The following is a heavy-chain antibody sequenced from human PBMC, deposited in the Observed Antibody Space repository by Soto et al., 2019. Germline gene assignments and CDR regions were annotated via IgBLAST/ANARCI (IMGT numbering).Heavy chain of an antibody. CDR1: GGTFSSYA. Sequence: SVKVSCKASGGTFSSYAISWVRQAPGQGLEWMGGIIPIFGAANYAQKFQGRVTITADESTSTAYMELSSLRSEDTAVYYCARDVFLGGYYYYGMDVWGQGTTVTSP. V-gene: IGHV1-69*13. CDR3: ARDVFLGGYYYYGMDV. J-gene: IGHJ6*02. CDR2: IIPIFGAA.